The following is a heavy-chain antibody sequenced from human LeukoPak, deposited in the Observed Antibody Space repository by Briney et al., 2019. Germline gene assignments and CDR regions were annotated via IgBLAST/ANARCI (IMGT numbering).Heavy chain of an antibody. Sequence: PSETLSLTCTVSGGSISSSSYYWGWIRQPPGKGLEWIGSIYYSGSTYYNPSLKSRVTISVDTSKNQFSLRLSSVTAADTAVYYCARHPPRAEGGRAFDIWGQGTMVTVSS. CDR3: ARHPPRAEGGRAFDI. V-gene: IGHV4-39*01. CDR1: GGSISSSSYY. CDR2: IYYSGST. J-gene: IGHJ3*02.